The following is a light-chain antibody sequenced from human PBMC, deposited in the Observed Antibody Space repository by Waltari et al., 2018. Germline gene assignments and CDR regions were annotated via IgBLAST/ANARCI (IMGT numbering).Light chain of an antibody. Sequence: QSVVSQPPSASGTPGQRVTISCSGSNSTIGSNTVNWYQHLPGTAPRLLIYSNDQRPSGVPDRFSGSKSGTSASLAISGLQSEDEADYYCATWDDRLTGVLFGGGTELTVL. CDR1: NSTIGSNT. CDR3: ATWDDRLTGVL. CDR2: SND. J-gene: IGLJ2*01. V-gene: IGLV1-44*01.